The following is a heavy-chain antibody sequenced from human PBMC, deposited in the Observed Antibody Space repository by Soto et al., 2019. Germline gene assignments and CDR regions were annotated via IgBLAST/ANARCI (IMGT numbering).Heavy chain of an antibody. CDR2: INGDGSST. D-gene: IGHD3-10*01. CDR3: ARELDSGY. J-gene: IGHJ4*02. Sequence: EVQLVESGGGLVQPGGSLRLSCAASGFTFSSHWMHWVRQAPGKGLVWVSRINGDGSSTTYADSVKGRFTISRDNAKNTLYLQMNSLRADDTAVYYCARELDSGYWGQGTLVTVS. CDR1: GFTFSSHW. V-gene: IGHV3-74*01.